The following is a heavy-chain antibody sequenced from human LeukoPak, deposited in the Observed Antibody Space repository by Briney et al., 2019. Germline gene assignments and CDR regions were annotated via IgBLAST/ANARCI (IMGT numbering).Heavy chain of an antibody. Sequence: ASVKVSCKASGYTFTSYYMHWVRQAPGQGLEWMGIINPSGGSTSYAQKFQGRVTMSVDTSKNQFSLKLSSVTAADTAVYYCARDSGSSPYYFDYWGQGTLVTVSS. CDR3: ARDSGSSPYYFDY. D-gene: IGHD3-10*01. CDR1: GYTFTSYY. CDR2: INPSGGST. J-gene: IGHJ4*02. V-gene: IGHV1-46*01.